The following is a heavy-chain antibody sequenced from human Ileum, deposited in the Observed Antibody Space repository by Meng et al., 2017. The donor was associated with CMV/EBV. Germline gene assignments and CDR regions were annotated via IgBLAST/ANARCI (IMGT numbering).Heavy chain of an antibody. J-gene: IGHJ6*02. CDR1: GVSVSSGSYF. D-gene: IGHD3-16*01. CDR2: VEYIGST. CDR3: ARGEKRSQYYYGLDV. V-gene: IGHV4-61*01. Sequence: SETLSLTCTVSGVSVSSGSYFWSWIRQPPGRGLEWIGYVEYIGSTNYNPSIKSRVIISVDTSKNQFSLSLRSVSAADTAVYYCARGEKRSQYYYGLDVWGQGTMVTVSS.